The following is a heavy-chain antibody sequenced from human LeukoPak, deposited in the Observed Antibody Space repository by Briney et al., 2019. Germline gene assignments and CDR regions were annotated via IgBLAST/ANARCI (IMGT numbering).Heavy chain of an antibody. CDR2: IYYGGST. J-gene: IGHJ5*02. CDR3: ARNRGFCSGGSCYGWFDP. Sequence: KPSETLSLTCTVSGGSVSSYYLSWIRQPPGKGLEWIGYIYYGGSTNYNPSFKSRVTISADTSKNQFSLKPTSVTTADTAVYYCARNRGFCSGGSCYGWFDPWGQGTLVLVSS. CDR1: GGSVSSYY. V-gene: IGHV4-59*02. D-gene: IGHD2-15*01.